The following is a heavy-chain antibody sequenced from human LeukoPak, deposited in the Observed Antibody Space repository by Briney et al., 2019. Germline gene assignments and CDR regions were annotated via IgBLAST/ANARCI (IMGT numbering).Heavy chain of an antibody. CDR2: LYTNDNT. CDR1: GGSISSGRYY. Sequence: PSETLSLTCTVSGGSISSGRYYWTWIRLPAGKGLEWIGRLYTNDNTNYNPSLESRVSISVDTSTSQFYLQLTSVTAADTAVYFCARGVVTDDYYMGVWGKGTTVIVSS. D-gene: IGHD2-21*02. V-gene: IGHV4-61*02. J-gene: IGHJ6*03. CDR3: ARGVVTDDYYMGV.